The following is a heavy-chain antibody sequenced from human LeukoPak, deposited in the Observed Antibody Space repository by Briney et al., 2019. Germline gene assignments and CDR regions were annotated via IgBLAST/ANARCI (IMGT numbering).Heavy chain of an antibody. CDR1: GGSFSGYY. Sequence: SETLSLTCAVYGGSFSGYYRSWIRQPPGKGLEWIGEINHSGSTNYNPSLKSRVTISVDTSKNQFSLKLSSVTAADTAMYYCARARNIHVFDIWGQGTTVIVSS. D-gene: IGHD2/OR15-2a*01. J-gene: IGHJ3*02. CDR2: INHSGST. V-gene: IGHV4-34*01. CDR3: ARARNIHVFDI.